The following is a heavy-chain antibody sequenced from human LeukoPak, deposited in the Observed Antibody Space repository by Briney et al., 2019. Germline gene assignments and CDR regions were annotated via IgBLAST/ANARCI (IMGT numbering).Heavy chain of an antibody. CDR3: ARGDAVAGYIDY. CDR2: ISGSGGST. V-gene: IGHV3-23*01. D-gene: IGHD6-19*01. CDR1: RFTFSSYG. Sequence: GGSLRLSCAASRFTFSSYGMSWVRQAPGKGLEWVSGISGSGGSTYYADSAKGRFTISRDNSKNTLYLQMNSLRADDTAVYYCARGDAVAGYIDYWGQGTLVTVSS. J-gene: IGHJ4*02.